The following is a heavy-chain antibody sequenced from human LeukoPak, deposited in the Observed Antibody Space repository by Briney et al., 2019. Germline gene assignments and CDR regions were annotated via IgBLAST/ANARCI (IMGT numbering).Heavy chain of an antibody. CDR2: SIPILGTA. D-gene: IGHD3-22*01. CDR3: ARAQYYYDSSGYFDY. V-gene: IGHV1-69*05. CDR1: GGTFNSYA. Sequence: SVKVSCKDSGGTFNSYAIRWVRQAAGEGVEGMGRSIPILGTAKYAQKFQGRGTINTDESTRTDYMELSSLRSEDTAVYYCARAQYYYDSSGYFDYWGQGTLVTVSS. J-gene: IGHJ4*02.